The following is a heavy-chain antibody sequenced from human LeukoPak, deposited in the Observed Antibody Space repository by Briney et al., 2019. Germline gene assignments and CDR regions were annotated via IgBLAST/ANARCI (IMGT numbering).Heavy chain of an antibody. CDR2: ISWNSGSI. J-gene: IGHJ4*02. CDR1: GFTFDDYA. Sequence: GGSLRLSCAASGFTFDDYAMHWVRQAPGKGLEWVSGISWNSGSIGYADSVKGRFTISRDNAKNTLYLQMNSLRAEDTAVYYCTRRNYDVLTGYYNFDYWGQGTLVTVSS. V-gene: IGHV3-9*01. D-gene: IGHD3-9*01. CDR3: TRRNYDVLTGYYNFDY.